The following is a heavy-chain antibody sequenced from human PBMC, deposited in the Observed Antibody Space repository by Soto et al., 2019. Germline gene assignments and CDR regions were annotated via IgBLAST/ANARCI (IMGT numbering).Heavy chain of an antibody. D-gene: IGHD6-13*01. CDR1: GGSISSGDYY. J-gene: IGHJ4*02. CDR3: LAASGTLLVDY. Sequence: SETLSLTCTVSGGSISSGDYYWSWIRQPPGKGLEWIGYIYYSGSTYYNPSLKSRLTISVDTSKNQFSLKLSSVSAADTAVYYCLAASGTLLVDYWGQGTLVTVSS. CDR2: IYYSGST. V-gene: IGHV4-30-4*01.